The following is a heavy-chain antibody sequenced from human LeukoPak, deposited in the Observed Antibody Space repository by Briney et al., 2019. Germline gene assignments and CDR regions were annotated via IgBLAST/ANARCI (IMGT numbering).Heavy chain of an antibody. CDR1: GFTFSCYG. Sequence: GGSLRLSCAASGFTFSCYGMRWVRQAPGKGLEWVAVISYDGSNKYYADSVKGRFTISRDNSKNTLYLQMNSLRAEDTAVYYCAKDLPIYGSLGSGYFQHWGQGTLVTASS. V-gene: IGHV3-30*18. CDR2: ISYDGSNK. J-gene: IGHJ1*01. D-gene: IGHD3-10*01. CDR3: AKDLPIYGSLGSGYFQH.